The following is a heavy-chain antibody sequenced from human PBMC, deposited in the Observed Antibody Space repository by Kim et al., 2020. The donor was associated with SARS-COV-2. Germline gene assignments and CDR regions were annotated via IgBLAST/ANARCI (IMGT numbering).Heavy chain of an antibody. D-gene: IGHD2-2*01. CDR2: RT. J-gene: IGHJ4*02. V-gene: IGHV4-30-2*01. CDR3: ARVTSAALFDS. Sequence: RTYYNPSLKSRVTISVDRSKNQSSLKVNSVTAADTAVYYCARVTSAALFDSWGQGTLVTVSS.